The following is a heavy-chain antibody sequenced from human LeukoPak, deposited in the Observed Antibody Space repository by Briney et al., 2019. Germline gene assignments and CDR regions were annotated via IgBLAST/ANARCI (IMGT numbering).Heavy chain of an antibody. CDR1: GFTFSNYE. Sequence: GGSLRLSCATSGFTFSNYEMIWVRQAPGKGLEWVSYISPSGSTIYYTDSVKGRFTISTDNAKNSLYLQMNSLRAEDTAVYYCGRGGYCRGGTCCRFNAFDIWGQGTTVTVSS. D-gene: IGHD2-15*01. CDR3: GRGGYCRGGTCCRFNAFDI. V-gene: IGHV3-48*03. CDR2: ISPSGSTI. J-gene: IGHJ3*02.